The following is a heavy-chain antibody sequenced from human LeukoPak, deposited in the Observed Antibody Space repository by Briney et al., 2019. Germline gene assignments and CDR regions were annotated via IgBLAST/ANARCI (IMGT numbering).Heavy chain of an antibody. Sequence: SETLSLTCTVSGGSISSGGYYWSWIRQHPGKGLEWIGYIYYSGSTYYNPSLKSRVTISVDTSKNQFSLKLSSVTAADTAVYYCARESVLYCSGGSCYLNWFDPWGQGTLVTVSS. CDR1: GGSISSGGYY. J-gene: IGHJ5*02. CDR2: IYYSGST. V-gene: IGHV4-31*03. D-gene: IGHD2-15*01. CDR3: ARESVLYCSGGSCYLNWFDP.